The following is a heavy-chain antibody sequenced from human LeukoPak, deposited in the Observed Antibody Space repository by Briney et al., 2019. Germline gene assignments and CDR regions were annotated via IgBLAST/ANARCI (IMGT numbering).Heavy chain of an antibody. V-gene: IGHV1-2*02. CDR1: GYTFTGYY. Sequence: ASVKVSCKASGYTFTGYYMHWVRQAPGQELECMGGINPNSGGTNYAQKFQGRGTMTRDTSISTAYMELSRLRSDDTAVYYCARDLGITGSQWVMDVWGKGTTVTVSS. CDR2: INPNSGGT. J-gene: IGHJ6*03. D-gene: IGHD1-20*01. CDR3: ARDLGITGSQWVMDV.